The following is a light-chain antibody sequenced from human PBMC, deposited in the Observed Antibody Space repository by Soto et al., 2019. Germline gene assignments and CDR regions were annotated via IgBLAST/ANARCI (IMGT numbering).Light chain of an antibody. CDR2: SNS. J-gene: IGLJ1*01. Sequence: QSVLTQPPSASGTPGQRVTISCSGSSSNLGSETVTWYQQLPGTAPKVLIYSNSQRPSGVPDRFSGSKSGTSASLAISGLQSEDEADYYCAAGDGSRKDDVFGTGTKLTVL. V-gene: IGLV1-44*01. CDR1: SSNLGSET. CDR3: AAGDGSRKDDV.